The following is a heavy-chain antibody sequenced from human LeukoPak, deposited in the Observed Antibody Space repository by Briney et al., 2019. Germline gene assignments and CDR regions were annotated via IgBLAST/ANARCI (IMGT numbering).Heavy chain of an antibody. D-gene: IGHD2-2*01. CDR3: PKDHRSCVGTSCWLLED. CDR1: GFSFSTYA. Sequence: GGSPRLSCAASGFSFSTYAMSWVRQTPGKGLEWVSSISGPGANTWYAESVKGRFTISRDNSRSTLFVQLNSLRAEDTAIYYCPKDHRSCVGTSCWLLEDCGQGDLVSVSS. J-gene: IGHJ4*02. V-gene: IGHV3-23*01. CDR2: ISGPGANT.